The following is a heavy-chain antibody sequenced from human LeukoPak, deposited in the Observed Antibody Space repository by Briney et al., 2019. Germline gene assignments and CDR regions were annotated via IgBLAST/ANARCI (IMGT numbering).Heavy chain of an antibody. CDR2: ISDSGGTT. CDR1: GFTFSSYA. V-gene: IGHV3-23*01. J-gene: IGHJ4*02. D-gene: IGHD2-15*01. CDR3: VRLSGGTCYRCDFDY. Sequence: PGESLRLSCVASGFTFSSYAMSWVRQAPGKGLEWVASISDSGGTTYYLDSVRGRFTISRDNSKNTLYLQMNSLRAEDTAVYYCVRLSGGTCYRCDFDYWGQGTQVTVSS.